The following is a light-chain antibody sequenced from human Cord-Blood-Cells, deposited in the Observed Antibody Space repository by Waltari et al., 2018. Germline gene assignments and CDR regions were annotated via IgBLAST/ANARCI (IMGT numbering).Light chain of an antibody. J-gene: IGLJ2*01. Sequence: QSALTQPASVSGSPGQSITISCTGTSSAVGSYNLVSWYQQHPGKAPRLIIYEVSKPPSGVSNRFCGTKSGNTASLTIAGLEAEDEADYYCSSYGGRSNVVFGGGTKLTVL. CDR2: EVS. CDR1: SSAVGSYNL. CDR3: SSYGGRSNVV. V-gene: IGLV2-23*02.